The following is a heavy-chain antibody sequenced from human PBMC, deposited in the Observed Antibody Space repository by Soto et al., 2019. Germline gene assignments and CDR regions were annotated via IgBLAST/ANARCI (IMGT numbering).Heavy chain of an antibody. Sequence: QVQLVQSGATQEKPGASVKVSCEAFGYSFDSYAYSWVRQAPGQGLEWMGRIGSGDTNYAQKLQGRVTMTTDTSTNTAYMELRSLRSDDTALYYCAGENDPYGFDLWGQGTMVTVSS. CDR1: GYSFDSYA. CDR2: IGSGDT. V-gene: IGHV1-18*01. J-gene: IGHJ3*01. CDR3: AGENDPYGFDL.